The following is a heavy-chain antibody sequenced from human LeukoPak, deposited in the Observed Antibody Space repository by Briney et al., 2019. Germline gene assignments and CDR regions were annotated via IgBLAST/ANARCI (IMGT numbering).Heavy chain of an antibody. CDR3: ARDGEIWFGDNYYYGMDV. CDR2: IGTASDA. V-gene: IGHV3-13*01. Sequence: GGSLRLSCVASGFAFSSYDMHWVRQATGKGLEWVSAIGTASDAYYPGTVRGRFTVSRDNAKNSLYLQMNSLRAGDTAVYYCARDGEIWFGDNYYYGMDVWGQGATVTVSS. D-gene: IGHD3-10*01. J-gene: IGHJ6*02. CDR1: GFAFSSYD.